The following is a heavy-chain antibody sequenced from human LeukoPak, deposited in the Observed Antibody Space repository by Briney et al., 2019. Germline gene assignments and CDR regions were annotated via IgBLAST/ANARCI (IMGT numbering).Heavy chain of an antibody. Sequence: GGSLRLSCAASAFTFRSYAMIWVRQAPGKGLEWVSGISGSGGSTYYTDSAKGRFTIPRDNSNNTLYLQMNSLRAEDTAVYYCAKGAASRGYTYVANWGQGTLVTVSS. CDR3: AKGAASRGYTYVAN. CDR1: AFTFRSYA. D-gene: IGHD5-18*01. V-gene: IGHV3-23*01. J-gene: IGHJ4*02. CDR2: ISGSGGST.